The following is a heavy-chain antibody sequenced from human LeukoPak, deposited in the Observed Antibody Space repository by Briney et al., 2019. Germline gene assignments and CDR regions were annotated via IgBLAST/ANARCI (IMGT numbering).Heavy chain of an antibody. Sequence: PGRSLRLSCTASGFTFGDYAMSWVRQAPGKGLEWVGFIRSKAYGGTTEYAASVKGRFTISRDDSKSIAYLQMNSLKTEDTAVYYCTRDRLGYCSSTSCYLPDLKHDYYYMDVWGKGTTVTVSS. D-gene: IGHD2-2*01. CDR2: IRSKAYGGTT. CDR3: TRDRLGYCSSTSCYLPDLKHDYYYMDV. CDR1: GFTFGDYA. J-gene: IGHJ6*03. V-gene: IGHV3-49*04.